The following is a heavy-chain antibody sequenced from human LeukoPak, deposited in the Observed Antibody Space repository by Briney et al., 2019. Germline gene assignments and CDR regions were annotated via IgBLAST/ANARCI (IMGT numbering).Heavy chain of an antibody. CDR1: GYAFTTHG. CDR2: ISTYNGNA. CDR3: ARVGYDSSGYYCTSPDY. D-gene: IGHD3-22*01. J-gene: IGHJ4*02. Sequence: PPASVKVSCKASGYAFTTHGITWVRQAPGQGLEWMGWISTYNGNANYAQNLQGRVTMTRDTSTSTTYMELRSLRSDDTAVYYCARVGYDSSGYYCTSPDYWGQGTLVTVSS. V-gene: IGHV1-18*01.